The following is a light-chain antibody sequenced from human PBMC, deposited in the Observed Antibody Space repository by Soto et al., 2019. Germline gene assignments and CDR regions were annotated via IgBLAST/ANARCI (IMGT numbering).Light chain of an antibody. CDR1: QSVSSS. CDR2: DAS. J-gene: IGKJ2*01. CDR3: QQRGKGPRT. V-gene: IGKV3-11*01. Sequence: EIVLTQSPATLSLSPGERATLSCRASQSVSSSLAWYQHKPGQAPRLLIYDASNRATDIPARFSGSGSGTDFTLTISSLESEDFAVYYCQQRGKGPRTFGQGTKLEIK.